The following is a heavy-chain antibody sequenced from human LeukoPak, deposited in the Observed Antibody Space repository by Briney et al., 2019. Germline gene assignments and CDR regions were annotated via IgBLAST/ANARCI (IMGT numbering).Heavy chain of an antibody. CDR2: INSDGSST. J-gene: IGHJ4*02. CDR3: ASVYSSSSSAPPDY. V-gene: IGHV3-74*01. CDR1: GGSFSGYY. D-gene: IGHD6-6*01. Sequence: ETLSLTCAVYGGSFSGYYWSWIRQPPGKGLVWVSRINSDGSSTSYADSVKGRFTISRDNAKNTLYLQMDSLRAEDTAVYYCASVYSSSSSAPPDYWGQGTLVTVSS.